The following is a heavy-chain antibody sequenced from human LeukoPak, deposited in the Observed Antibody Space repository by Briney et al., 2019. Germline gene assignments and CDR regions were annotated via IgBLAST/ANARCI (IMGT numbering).Heavy chain of an antibody. V-gene: IGHV3-30*04. CDR1: GFTFSSYA. D-gene: IGHD1-1*01. CDR3: AKIMGGWNGFDY. CDR2: ISYDGSNK. J-gene: IGHJ4*02. Sequence: GGSLRLFCAASGFTFSSYAMHWVRQAPGKGLEWVAVISYDGSNKYYADSVKGRFTISRDNSKNTLYLQMNSLRAEDTAVYYCAKIMGGWNGFDYWGQGTLVTVSS.